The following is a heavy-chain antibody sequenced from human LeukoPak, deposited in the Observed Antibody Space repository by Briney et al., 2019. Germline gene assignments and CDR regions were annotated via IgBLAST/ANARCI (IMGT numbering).Heavy chain of an antibody. J-gene: IGHJ4*02. CDR3: ARAGCGSCYLSDY. CDR2: INPNSGGT. D-gene: IGHD2-15*01. V-gene: IGHV1-2*02. Sequence: GASVKVSCKASGYTFTGYYMHWVRQAPGQGLEWMGWINPNSGGTNYAQKFQGRVTMTRDTSISTAYMELSRLRSDDTAVYYCARAGCGSCYLSDYWGQGTLVTVSS. CDR1: GYTFTGYY.